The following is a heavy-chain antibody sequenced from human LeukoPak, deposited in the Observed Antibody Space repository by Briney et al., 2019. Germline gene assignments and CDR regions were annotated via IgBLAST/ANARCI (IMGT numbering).Heavy chain of an antibody. J-gene: IGHJ4*02. CDR2: IIPIFGTA. CDR1: GYTFTGYY. Sequence: SVKVSCKTSGYTFTGYYMHWVRQAPGQGLEWMGGIIPIFGTANYAQKFQGRVTITTDESTSTAYMELSSLRSEDTAVYYCARGHDYGDYNYWGQGTLVTVSS. CDR3: ARGHDYGDYNY. V-gene: IGHV1-69*05. D-gene: IGHD4-17*01.